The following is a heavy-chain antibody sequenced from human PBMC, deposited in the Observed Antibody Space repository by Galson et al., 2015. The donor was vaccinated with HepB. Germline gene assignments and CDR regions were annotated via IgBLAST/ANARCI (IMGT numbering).Heavy chain of an antibody. D-gene: IGHD6-19*01. CDR2: IWYDGSNR. CDR1: GFIFSSYG. J-gene: IGHJ3*02. V-gene: IGHV3-33*06. CDR3: AKTSGMALAGNDAFDS. Sequence: SLRLSCAASGFIFSSYGMHWVRQAPGKGLEWVAVIWYDGSNRYYGESVKGRFTISRDNSKNTLYLEMNSLRAEDTAVYYCAKTSGMALAGNDAFDSWGQGTMVTVSS.